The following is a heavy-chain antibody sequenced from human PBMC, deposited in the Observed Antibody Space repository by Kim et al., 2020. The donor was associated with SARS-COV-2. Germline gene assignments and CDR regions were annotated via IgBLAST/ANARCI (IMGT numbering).Heavy chain of an antibody. V-gene: IGHV3-23*01. CDR3: AKGEYQLPSGYYFDY. CDR2: ICGSGGST. CDR1: GFTFSSYA. D-gene: IGHD2-2*01. Sequence: GGSLRLSCAASGFTFSSYAMSWVRQAPGKGLEWVSAICGSGGSTYYADSVKGRFTISRDNSKNTLYLQMNSLRAEDTAVYYCAKGEYQLPSGYYFDYWGQGTLVTVSS. J-gene: IGHJ4*02.